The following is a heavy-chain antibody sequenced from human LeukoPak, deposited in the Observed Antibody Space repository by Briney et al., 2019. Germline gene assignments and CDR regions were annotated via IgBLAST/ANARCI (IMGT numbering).Heavy chain of an antibody. CDR1: GFTFSVYG. CDR3: AKDSPQWLGPRSSGMDV. CDR2: ISYDGSNK. Sequence: GGSLRLSCAASGFTFSVYGMHWVRQAPGKGLEWVAVISYDGSNKYYADSVKGRFTISRDNSKNTLYLQMNSLRAEDTAVYYCAKDSPQWLGPRSSGMDVWGQGTTVTVSS. J-gene: IGHJ6*02. D-gene: IGHD6-19*01. V-gene: IGHV3-30*18.